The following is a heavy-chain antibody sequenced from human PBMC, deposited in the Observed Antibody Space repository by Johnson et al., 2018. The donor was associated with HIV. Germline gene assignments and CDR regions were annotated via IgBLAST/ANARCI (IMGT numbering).Heavy chain of an antibody. Sequence: VQLVESGGALVQPGGSLRLSCEVSGFTISTFWMHWVRQVPGKGLMWVSRISGDGSSSSYADSVKGRFTISRDNAKNSLFLQLNSLRVGDTALYYCARDLYYGSGSSVDIWGQGTMVTVSS. CDR3: ARDLYYGSGSSVDI. D-gene: IGHD3-10*01. V-gene: IGHV3-74*01. CDR1: GFTISTFW. J-gene: IGHJ3*02. CDR2: ISGDGSSS.